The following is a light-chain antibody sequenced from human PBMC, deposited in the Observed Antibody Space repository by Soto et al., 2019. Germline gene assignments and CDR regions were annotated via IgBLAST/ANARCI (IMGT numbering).Light chain of an antibody. CDR2: DAS. J-gene: IGKJ4*01. CDR3: QQYATSPLT. Sequence: EIVLTQSPGTVSLSPGERATLSCRASQSITTSLAWYQRKPGQAPRLLISDASTRATAIPDRFSGSGCGTDFTLTLSRLEAEDFAVYYCQQYATSPLTFGGGTKVEIK. V-gene: IGKV3-20*01. CDR1: QSITTS.